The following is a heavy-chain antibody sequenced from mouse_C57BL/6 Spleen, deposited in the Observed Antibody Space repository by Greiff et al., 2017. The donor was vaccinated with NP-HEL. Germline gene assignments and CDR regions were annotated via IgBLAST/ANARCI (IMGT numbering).Heavy chain of an antibody. CDR3: ARWLLRDAMDY. D-gene: IGHD2-3*01. CDR2: ISSGSSTI. V-gene: IGHV5-17*01. CDR1: GFTFSDYG. Sequence: DVKLVESGGGLVKPGGSLKLSCAASGFTFSDYGMHWVRQAPEKGLEWVAYISSGSSTIYYADTVKGRFTISRDNAKNTLFLQMTSLRSEDTAMYYCARWLLRDAMDYWGQGTSVTVSS. J-gene: IGHJ4*01.